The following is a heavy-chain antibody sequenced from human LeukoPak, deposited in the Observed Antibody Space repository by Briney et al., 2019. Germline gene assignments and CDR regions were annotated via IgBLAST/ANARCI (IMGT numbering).Heavy chain of an antibody. CDR2: MSGRGGST. J-gene: IGHJ4*02. D-gene: IGHD5-18*01. V-gene: IGHV3-23*01. Sequence: GGSLRLSCAASGFIYSSYAMNWARQAPGKGLGWISVMSGRGGSTDYADSVKGRFIISRDNSKNTLYLQMNSLRAEDTAVYYCARPAEATAMVSRFDYWGQGTLVTVSS. CDR3: ARPAEATAMVSRFDY. CDR1: GFIYSSYA.